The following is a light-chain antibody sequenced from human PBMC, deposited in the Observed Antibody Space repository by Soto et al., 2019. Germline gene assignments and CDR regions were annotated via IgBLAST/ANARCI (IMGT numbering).Light chain of an antibody. J-gene: IGKJ5*01. CDR1: QSVSSSY. V-gene: IGKV3-20*01. CDR3: QQYGSSSIT. Sequence: EIVLTQSPGTLSLSQGEIATLSCRASQSVSSSYLAWYQQKPGQAPRLLIYAASIRATDIPDRFSGSGSGTDFTLTISRLEPEDFAVFYCQQYGSSSITFGQGTRLEIK. CDR2: AAS.